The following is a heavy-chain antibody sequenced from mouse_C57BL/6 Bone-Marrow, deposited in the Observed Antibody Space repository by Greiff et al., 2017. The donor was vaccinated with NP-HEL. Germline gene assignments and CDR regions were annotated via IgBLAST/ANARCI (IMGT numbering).Heavy chain of an antibody. CDR2: IDPSDSET. CDR1: GYTFTSYW. CDR3: ARSGGSSYDWYFDV. V-gene: IGHV1-52*01. J-gene: IGHJ1*03. D-gene: IGHD1-1*01. Sequence: QVQLQQPGAELVRPGSSVKLSCKASGYTFTSYWMHWVKQRPIQGLEWIGNIDPSDSETHYNQKFKDKATLTVDKSSSKAYMQLSSLTSEDSAVYYCARSGGSSYDWYFDVWGTGTTVTVSS.